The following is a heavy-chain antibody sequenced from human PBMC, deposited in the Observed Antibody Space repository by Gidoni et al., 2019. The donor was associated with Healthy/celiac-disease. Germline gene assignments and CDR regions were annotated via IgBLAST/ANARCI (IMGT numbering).Heavy chain of an antibody. V-gene: IGHV1-69*06. Sequence: QVQLVQSVSELKKPGSSVKVSCKASGGTFSSYAISWVRQAPGQVLEWMGGIIPIFGTANYGQKFQGRVTITADKSTSTAYMELSSLRSEDTAVYYCARGGAGSGWYTINVGFDYWGQGTLVTVSS. CDR1: GGTFSSYA. CDR3: ARGGAGSGWYTINVGFDY. J-gene: IGHJ4*02. D-gene: IGHD6-19*01. CDR2: IIPIFGTA.